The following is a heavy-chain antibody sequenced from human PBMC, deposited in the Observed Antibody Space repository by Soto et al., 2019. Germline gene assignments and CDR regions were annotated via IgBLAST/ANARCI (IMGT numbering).Heavy chain of an antibody. J-gene: IGHJ6*03. CDR3: AKVKSNYDYIWGSYRLEFNPIHYYYMDV. Sequence: ASVKVSCKASGYTFTKYGFTWVRQAPGQGLEWMGWISGYNGNANYAQKFQDRVTMTTDTSTSTAYMELSSLRSDDTAVYYCAKVKSNYDYIWGSYRLEFNPIHYYYMDVWGKGTTVTVSS. CDR2: ISGYNGNA. V-gene: IGHV1-18*01. D-gene: IGHD3-16*02. CDR1: GYTFTKYG.